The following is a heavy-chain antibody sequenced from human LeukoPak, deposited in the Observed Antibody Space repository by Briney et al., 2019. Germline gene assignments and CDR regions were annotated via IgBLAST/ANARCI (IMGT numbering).Heavy chain of an antibody. CDR2: IYYSGST. CDR3: ARDRSRYYYDSSGYYPPFDY. J-gene: IGHJ4*02. CDR1: GGSISSGDYY. V-gene: IGHV4-30-4*08. D-gene: IGHD3-22*01. Sequence: SETLSLTCTVSGGSISSGDYYWSWIRQPPGKGLEWIGYIYYSGSTYYNPSLKSRVTISVDTSKNQFSLKLSSVTAADTAVYYCARDRSRYYYDSSGYYPPFDYWGQGTLVTVSS.